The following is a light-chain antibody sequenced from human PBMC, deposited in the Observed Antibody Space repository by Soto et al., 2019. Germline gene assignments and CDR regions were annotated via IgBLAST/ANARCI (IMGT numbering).Light chain of an antibody. CDR2: EVS. V-gene: IGLV2-14*01. CDR1: ISDVGGYNY. Sequence: QSALRQPASVCGSPGQSITISCTGTISDVGGYNYVSWYQQHQGKAPKLMIYEVSNRPSGVSNRFSGSKSGNTASLTISGLQAEDEADYYCSSYTSSSTLYVFGTGTKV. J-gene: IGLJ1*01. CDR3: SSYTSSSTLYV.